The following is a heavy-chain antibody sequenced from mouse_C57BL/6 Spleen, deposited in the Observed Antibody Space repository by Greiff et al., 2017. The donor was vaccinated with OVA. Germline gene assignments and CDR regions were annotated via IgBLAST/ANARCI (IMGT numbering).Heavy chain of an antibody. Sequence: QVHVKQPGAELVKPGASVKLSCKASGYTFTSYWMHWVKQRPGQGLEWIGMIHPNSGSTNYNEKFKSKATLTVDKSSSTAYMQLSSLTSEDSAVYYCARVYDYDGGYAMDYWGQGTSVTVSS. D-gene: IGHD2-4*01. CDR1: GYTFTSYW. J-gene: IGHJ4*01. CDR3: ARVYDYDGGYAMDY. V-gene: IGHV1-64*01. CDR2: IHPNSGST.